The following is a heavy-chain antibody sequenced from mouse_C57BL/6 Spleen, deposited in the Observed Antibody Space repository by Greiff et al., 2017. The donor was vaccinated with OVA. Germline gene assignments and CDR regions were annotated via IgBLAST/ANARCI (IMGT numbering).Heavy chain of an antibody. V-gene: IGHV1-15*01. D-gene: IGHD2-1*01. CDR2: IDPGTGGT. Sequence: QVQLKQSGAELVRPGASVTLSCKASGYTFTDYEMHWVKQTPVHGLEWIGAIDPGTGGTDYNQKFKGKAILTAEKSSSTAYMELRSLTSEDSAVYYCTRSGNSRSMDYWGQGTSVTVSS. CDR3: TRSGNSRSMDY. CDR1: GYTFTDYE. J-gene: IGHJ4*01.